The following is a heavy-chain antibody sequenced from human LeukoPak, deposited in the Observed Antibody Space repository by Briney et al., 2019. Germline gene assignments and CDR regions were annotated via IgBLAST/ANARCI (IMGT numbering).Heavy chain of an antibody. CDR1: GFTVSSNY. CDR3: ARGQGSSWYWNFDL. J-gene: IGHJ2*01. V-gene: IGHV3-66*01. D-gene: IGHD6-13*01. CDR2: IYSGGST. Sequence: GGSLRLSCAASGFTVSSNYMSWVRQAPGKGLKWVSVIYSGGSTYYADSVKGRFTISRDSSKNTLYLQMNFLRAEDTAVYYCARGQGSSWYWNFDLWGRGTLVTVSS.